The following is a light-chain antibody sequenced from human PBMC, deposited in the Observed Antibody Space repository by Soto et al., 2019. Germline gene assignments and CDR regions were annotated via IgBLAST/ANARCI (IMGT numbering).Light chain of an antibody. V-gene: IGKV3-15*01. J-gene: IGKJ4*01. CDR3: QQYNNWPALT. Sequence: EIVLTQSPATLSVSPGERATLSCRASQSVRSNLAWYQKKPGQAPSLLIYGASTRATGIPARFSGSGSGTDFTINISSLQSEDFAVYYCQQYNNWPALTFGGGTKVEIK. CDR2: GAS. CDR1: QSVRSN.